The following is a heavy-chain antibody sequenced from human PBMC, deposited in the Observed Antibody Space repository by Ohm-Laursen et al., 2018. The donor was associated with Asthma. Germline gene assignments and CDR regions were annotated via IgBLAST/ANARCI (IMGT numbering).Heavy chain of an antibody. J-gene: IGHJ6*02. CDR1: GFTFSNYA. Sequence: SLRLSCTASGFTFSNYAIHWVRQAPGKGLEWVAVISSDGSQTYYADSVKGRFTISRDNAKNSLYLQMNSLRAEDTAVYYCAVRTTSAGFDVWGQGTTVTVSS. D-gene: IGHD1-1*01. CDR2: ISSDGSQT. CDR3: AVRTTSAGFDV. V-gene: IGHV3-30*03.